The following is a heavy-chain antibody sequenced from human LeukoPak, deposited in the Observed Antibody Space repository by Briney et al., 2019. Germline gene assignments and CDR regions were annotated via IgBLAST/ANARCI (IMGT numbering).Heavy chain of an antibody. J-gene: IGHJ4*02. CDR2: ISYDGSNK. Sequence: PGGSLRLSCAASGFTFSSYGMHWVRQAPGKGLEWVAVISYDGSNKYYADSVKGRFTISRDNSKNTLYLQMNSLRAEDTAVYYCAKVGLYSSWDFDYWGQGTPVTVSS. CDR1: GFTFSSYG. CDR3: AKVGLYSSWDFDY. V-gene: IGHV3-30*18. D-gene: IGHD6-13*01.